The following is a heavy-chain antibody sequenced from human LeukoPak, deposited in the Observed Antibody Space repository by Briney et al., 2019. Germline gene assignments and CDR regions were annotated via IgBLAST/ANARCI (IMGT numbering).Heavy chain of an antibody. CDR2: INHSGST. CDR3: ARGPRRGYYDFWSGYWAY. V-gene: IGHV4-34*01. J-gene: IGHJ4*02. Sequence: ASETLSLTCAVYGGSFSGYYWSWIRQPPGKGLEWIGEINHSGSTNYNPSLKSRVTISVDTSKNQFSLKPSSVTAADTAVYYCARGPRRGYYDFWSGYWAYWGQGTLVTVSS. CDR1: GGSFSGYY. D-gene: IGHD3-3*01.